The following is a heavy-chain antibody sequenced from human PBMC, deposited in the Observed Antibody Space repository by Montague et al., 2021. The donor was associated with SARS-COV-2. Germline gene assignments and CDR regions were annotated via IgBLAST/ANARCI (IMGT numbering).Heavy chain of an antibody. CDR2: IDPSDSYT. Sequence: QSGAEVKKPGESLRISCKVSGYIFISHWITWVRQMPGKGLEWMGRIDPSDSYTNYSPSFQGHVSISVDKSISTAYLQWSSLKASDTAMYYCARRGRPYSGYTTGCFDYWGQGTLVTVSS. D-gene: IGHD5-12*01. CDR1: GYIFISHW. V-gene: IGHV5-10-1*01. CDR3: ARRGRPYSGYTTGCFDY. J-gene: IGHJ4*02.